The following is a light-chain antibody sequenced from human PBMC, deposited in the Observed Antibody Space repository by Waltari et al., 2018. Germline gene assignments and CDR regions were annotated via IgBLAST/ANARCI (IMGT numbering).Light chain of an antibody. Sequence: QSVLTPPPSVSGTPAQTVTISCTGRSSNIGAWYEVHWYQQLPGTAPKLLVSGDDKRPAGVPDRFSGCKACSSACLAISGLQAEDEAEYYGQAYGSSRSVVFGGGTKLTVL. CDR2: GDD. V-gene: IGLV1-40*01. J-gene: IGLJ2*01. CDR3: QAYGSSRSVV. CDR1: SSNIGAWYE.